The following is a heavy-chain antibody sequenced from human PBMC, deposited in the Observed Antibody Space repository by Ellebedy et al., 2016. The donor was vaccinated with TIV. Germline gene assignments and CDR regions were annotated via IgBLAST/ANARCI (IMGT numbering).Heavy chain of an antibody. V-gene: IGHV4-39*01. D-gene: IGHD3-10*01. CDR1: GAPIRGADHY. CDR2: IYYSGRT. Sequence: PSETLSLTCSVSGAPIRGADHYWDWIRQPPGKGLEWIGSIYYSGRTFYSMSFRSRVTISVDTLKNQFFLKLKFVTAADSAVYYCARKGLRIRGIIMFDSWGPGTLVTASS. CDR3: ARKGLRIRGIIMFDS. J-gene: IGHJ4*02.